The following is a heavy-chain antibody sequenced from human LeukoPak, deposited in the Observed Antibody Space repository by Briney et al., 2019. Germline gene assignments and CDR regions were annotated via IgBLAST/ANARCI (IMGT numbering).Heavy chain of an antibody. Sequence: ASVKVSCKASGYTFTSYGISWVRQAPGQGLEWMGWISAYNGNTNYAQKLQGRVTMTTDTSTSTAYMELRSLRSEDTAVYYCARVNDILTGPIEGFDPWGQGTLVTVSS. V-gene: IGHV1-18*01. CDR2: ISAYNGNT. CDR1: GYTFTSYG. J-gene: IGHJ5*02. CDR3: ARVNDILTGPIEGFDP. D-gene: IGHD3-9*01.